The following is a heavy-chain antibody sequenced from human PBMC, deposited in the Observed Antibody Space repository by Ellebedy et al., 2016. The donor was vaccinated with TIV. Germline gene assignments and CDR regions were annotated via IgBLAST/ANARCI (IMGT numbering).Heavy chain of an antibody. CDR3: ARAVHSLMRGATPSDL. J-gene: IGHJ4*02. V-gene: IGHV3-11*01. Sequence: GESLKISCAASGFRFSDYYMSWIRQAPGKGLEWVSYISSGDNSIYYADSVKGRFTISRDNSENTLILQMNSLRAEDSAVYFCARAVHSLMRGATPSDLWGQGTQVSVST. CDR1: GFRFSDYY. CDR2: ISSGDNSI. D-gene: IGHD3-10*01.